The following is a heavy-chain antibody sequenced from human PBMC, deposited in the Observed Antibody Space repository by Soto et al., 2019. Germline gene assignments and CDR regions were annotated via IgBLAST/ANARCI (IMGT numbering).Heavy chain of an antibody. CDR3: ARGRTYYGSGSQRRYHYFDY. Sequence: QVQLQQWGAGLLKPSETLSLTWAVNGGSFSVYYWNWIRHSPREGLEWIGEAIHSGGANYNPSPKSRVTISLDTPTNPFSLKMASVTAADTAVYYCARGRTYYGSGSQRRYHYFDYWGQGALVTVSS. J-gene: IGHJ4*02. V-gene: IGHV4-34*01. CDR1: GGSFSVYY. CDR2: AIHSGGA. D-gene: IGHD3-10*01.